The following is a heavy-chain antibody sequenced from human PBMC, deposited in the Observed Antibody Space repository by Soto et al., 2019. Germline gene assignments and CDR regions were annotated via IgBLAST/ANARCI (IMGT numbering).Heavy chain of an antibody. CDR1: GFTFSSYS. Sequence: GGSLRLSCAASGFTFSSYSMNWVRQAPGKGLEWVSYISSSSSTIYYADSVKGRFTISRDNAKNSLYLQMNSLRDEDTAVYYCAREGLDIVVVPAAIDYWGQGTLVTVSS. J-gene: IGHJ4*02. CDR2: ISSSSSTI. CDR3: AREGLDIVVVPAAIDY. D-gene: IGHD2-2*03. V-gene: IGHV3-48*02.